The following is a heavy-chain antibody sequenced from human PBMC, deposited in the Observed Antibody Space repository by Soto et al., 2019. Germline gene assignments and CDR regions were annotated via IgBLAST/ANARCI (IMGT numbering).Heavy chain of an antibody. CDR1: GFIVSNTY. Sequence: EVQLVESGGGLVQPGGFLRLSCTASGFIVSNTYVNWVRQAPGKGLEWVSVISNRGDTHYADSVRGRFSLSRDISHNTLHLQMNNLRVEDTAVYYCAREPRYCRGGSCSITGDAYDIWGQGTMVTVSS. CDR2: ISNRGDT. V-gene: IGHV3-66*01. D-gene: IGHD2-15*01. CDR3: AREPRYCRGGSCSITGDAYDI. J-gene: IGHJ3*02.